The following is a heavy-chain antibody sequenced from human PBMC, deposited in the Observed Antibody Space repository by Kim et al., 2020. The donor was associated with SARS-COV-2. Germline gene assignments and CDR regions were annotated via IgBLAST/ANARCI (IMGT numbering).Heavy chain of an antibody. Sequence: SETLSLTCTVSGGSISSYYWSWIRQPPGKGLEWIGYIYYSGSTNYNPSLKSRVTISVDTSKNQFSLKLSSVTAADTAVYYCARLGGYGSGSYFDYWGQGTLVTVSS. D-gene: IGHD3-10*01. CDR1: GGSISSYY. CDR2: IYYSGST. CDR3: ARLGGYGSGSYFDY. J-gene: IGHJ4*02. V-gene: IGHV4-59*08.